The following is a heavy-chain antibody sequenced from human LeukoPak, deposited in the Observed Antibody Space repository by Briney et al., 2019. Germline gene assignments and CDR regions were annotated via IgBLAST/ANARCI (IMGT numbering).Heavy chain of an antibody. CDR3: ARQVVAVAGTGYFDY. J-gene: IGHJ4*02. D-gene: IGHD6-19*01. CDR2: IYYSGGT. V-gene: IGHV4-39*01. Sequence: SETLSLTCTVSGGSIRSSSYYWGWIRQPPGKGLEWIGSIYYSGGTYYNASLKSRGTISVDTSKNQFSLKLNSVTAADTAVYFCARQVVAVAGTGYFDYWGQGTLVTVSS. CDR1: GGSIRSSSYY.